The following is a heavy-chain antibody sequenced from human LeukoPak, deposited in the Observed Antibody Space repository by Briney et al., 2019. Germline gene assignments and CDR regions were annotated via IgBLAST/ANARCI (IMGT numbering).Heavy chain of an antibody. J-gene: IGHJ4*02. D-gene: IGHD3-16*01. Sequence: GGSLRLSCAASGFTFSSYSMNWVRQAPGKGLEWVSSISSSRSYIYYADSVKGRFTISRDNAKNSLYLQMNSLRAEDTAVYYCARDGVIDYWGQGTLVTVSS. CDR2: ISSSRSYI. CDR1: GFTFSSYS. CDR3: ARDGVIDY. V-gene: IGHV3-21*01.